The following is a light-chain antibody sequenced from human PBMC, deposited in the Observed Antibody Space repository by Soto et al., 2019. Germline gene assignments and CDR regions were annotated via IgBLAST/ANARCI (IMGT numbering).Light chain of an antibody. CDR1: QSVSSNY. Sequence: DIVLTQSPGTLSLSPGERATLSCMASQSVSSNYLAWYQHKPGQAPRLLIYGASSRATGIPDRFSGSGSGTDFTLTINRLEPGDFAVYYCQHYGTSRRTFGQGTKVEIK. CDR3: QHYGTSRRT. V-gene: IGKV3-20*01. CDR2: GAS. J-gene: IGKJ1*01.